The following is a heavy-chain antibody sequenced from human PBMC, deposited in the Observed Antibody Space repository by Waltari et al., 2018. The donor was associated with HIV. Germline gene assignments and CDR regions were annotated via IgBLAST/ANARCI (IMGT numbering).Heavy chain of an antibody. Sequence: EVQLVESGGGLVKPGGSLRLSCAASGVTFSSYSMNWVRQAQGKGLEWVSSISSISSYIYYADAVKGRFTISRDNAKNSLYLQMNSLRAEDTAVYYCARDRALSTTAGFDYWGQGTLVTVSS. CDR2: ISSISSYI. J-gene: IGHJ4*02. CDR1: GVTFSSYS. D-gene: IGHD4-17*01. V-gene: IGHV3-21*01. CDR3: ARDRALSTTAGFDY.